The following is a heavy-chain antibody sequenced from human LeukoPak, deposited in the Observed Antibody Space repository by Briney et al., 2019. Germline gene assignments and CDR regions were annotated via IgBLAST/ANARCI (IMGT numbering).Heavy chain of an antibody. J-gene: IGHJ4*02. CDR2: INSDGSWT. D-gene: IGHD2/OR15-2a*01. CDR3: VGFYETN. Sequence: GGSLRLSCAASGNYWMHWVRQAPGEGLVWVSHINSDGSWTGYADSVKGRFTISKDNAKNTVYLQMNNLRAEDTAVYYCVGFYETNWGRGTLVTVSS. V-gene: IGHV3-74*01. CDR1: GNYW.